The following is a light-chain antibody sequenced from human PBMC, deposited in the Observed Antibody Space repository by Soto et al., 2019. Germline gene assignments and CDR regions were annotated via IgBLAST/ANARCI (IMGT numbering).Light chain of an antibody. J-gene: IGKJ1*01. CDR1: QSISSY. Sequence: DVQMTQSTSSLSASVGDIVTMSCLAIQSISSYLNWYQHKPGKAPKLLIYAASSLQTGVPSRFSGSRSGTDFALTISSLQRDDFATYYCQQTDSFPRTFGQGTKVDI. CDR2: AAS. V-gene: IGKV1-39*01. CDR3: QQTDSFPRT.